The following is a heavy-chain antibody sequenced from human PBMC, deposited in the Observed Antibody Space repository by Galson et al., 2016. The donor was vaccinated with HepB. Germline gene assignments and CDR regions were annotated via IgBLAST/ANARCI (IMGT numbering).Heavy chain of an antibody. CDR3: ARGEGYSSGWYYFDY. D-gene: IGHD6-19*01. CDR1: GDSITSSGYY. Sequence: TLSLTCTVSGDSITSSGYYWSWIRKHPGKGLEWIGYIYKTETTYYNPSLRGRVSISVDTSKNQFSLNLSSVTAADTAIYFCARGEGYSSGWYYFDYWGQGTLVTVSS. CDR2: IYKTETT. J-gene: IGHJ4*02. V-gene: IGHV4-31*03.